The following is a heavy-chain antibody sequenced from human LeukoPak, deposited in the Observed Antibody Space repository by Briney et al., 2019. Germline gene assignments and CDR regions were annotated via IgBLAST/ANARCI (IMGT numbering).Heavy chain of an antibody. J-gene: IGHJ4*02. CDR3: ARRLAVTGIYCFDH. Sequence: SETLSLTCTVSGGSISTYYCSWIRQPPGKWLEWIGYVYYSGATNYNPSLKSRVTISLDTAKNQFSLRLTSVTAADTDVYYCARRLAVTGIYCFDHWGQGTPVTVSS. CDR2: VYYSGAT. D-gene: IGHD6-19*01. CDR1: GGSISTYY. V-gene: IGHV4-59*08.